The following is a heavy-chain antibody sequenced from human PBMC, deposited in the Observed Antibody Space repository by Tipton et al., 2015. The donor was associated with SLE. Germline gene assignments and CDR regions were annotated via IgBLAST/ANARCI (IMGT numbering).Heavy chain of an antibody. CDR1: GFTFSDYY. V-gene: IGHV3-11*06. Sequence: SLRLSCAASGFTFSDYYMSWIRQAPGKGLEWVSYISSSSSYTNYADSVKGRFTISRDNAKNSLYLQLNSLRVEDTAIYYCVREFADYERDYWGQGALVTVSS. D-gene: IGHD4-17*01. CDR3: VREFADYERDY. J-gene: IGHJ4*02. CDR2: ISSSSSYT.